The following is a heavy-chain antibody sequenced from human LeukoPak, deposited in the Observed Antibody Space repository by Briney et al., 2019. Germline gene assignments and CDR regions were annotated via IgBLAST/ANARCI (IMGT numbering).Heavy chain of an antibody. Sequence: ASVKVSCKASGYTFMNFYMHWVRQAPGQGLECMGIISPSGSSTAYAQRFQGRVTMTRDMSTTTVYMELSSLRSEDTAVYYCARGGRGSPRDAFDIWGQGAMVTVSS. CDR3: ARGGRGSPRDAFDI. CDR1: GYTFMNFY. J-gene: IGHJ3*02. D-gene: IGHD1-26*01. V-gene: IGHV1-46*01. CDR2: ISPSGSST.